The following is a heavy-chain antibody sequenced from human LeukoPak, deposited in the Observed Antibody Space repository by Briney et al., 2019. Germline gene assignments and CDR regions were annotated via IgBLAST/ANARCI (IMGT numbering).Heavy chain of an antibody. CDR1: GFTFSSSS. D-gene: IGHD3-9*01. V-gene: IGHV3-21*01. CDR2: ISSSSSYI. Sequence: GGSLRLSCAASGFTFSSSSMNWVRPAPGKGLEWVSSISSSSSYIYYAASVKGRFTISRDNAKNSLYLKMNSLRAEDTAVYYCARTLGYYDILTGFDWYGMDVWGQGTTVTVSS. J-gene: IGHJ6*02. CDR3: ARTLGYYDILTGFDWYGMDV.